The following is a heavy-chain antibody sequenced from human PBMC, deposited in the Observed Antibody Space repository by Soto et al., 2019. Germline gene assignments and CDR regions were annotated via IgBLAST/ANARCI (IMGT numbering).Heavy chain of an antibody. CDR3: TTDSGEEMATITRGYSPNYY. D-gene: IGHD5-12*01. Sequence: GGSLRLSCAASGFTFSNAWMNWVRQAPGKGLEWVGRIKSKTDGGTTDYAAPVKGRFTISRDDSKNTLYLQMNSLKTEDTAVYYCTTDSGEEMATITRGYSPNYYWGQGTLVTVAS. J-gene: IGHJ4*02. CDR2: IKSKTDGGTT. CDR1: GFTFSNAW. V-gene: IGHV3-15*07.